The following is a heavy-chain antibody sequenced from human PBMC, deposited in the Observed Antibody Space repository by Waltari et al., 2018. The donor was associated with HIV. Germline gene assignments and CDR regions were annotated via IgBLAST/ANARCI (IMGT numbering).Heavy chain of an antibody. V-gene: IGHV1-2*04. Sequence: QVELVQPEAEVGKPGASVKVSCAAYGYLFTDNFIHWVRQAPGQGLEWMGWIKTRSGGTKVAQKFQGWVTMNMDMSTTTAYMELRRLTDDDTAIYYCAREGMKYFDLWGRGTLVTVSS. CDR2: IKTRSGGT. CDR1: GYLFTDNF. J-gene: IGHJ2*01. CDR3: AREGMKYFDL. D-gene: IGHD3-10*01.